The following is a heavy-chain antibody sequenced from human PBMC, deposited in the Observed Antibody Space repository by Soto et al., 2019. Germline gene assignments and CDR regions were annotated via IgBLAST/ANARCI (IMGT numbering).Heavy chain of an antibody. V-gene: IGHV5-51*01. Sequence: GESLKISCKGSGYSFTSYWIGWVRQMPGKGLEWMGIIYPGDSDTRYSPSFQGQVTISADKSISTAYLQWSSLKASDTAMYYCARHPDSPEVMTTVTTWGYYYGMDVWGQGTTVTVSS. D-gene: IGHD4-17*01. CDR3: ARHPDSPEVMTTVTTWGYYYGMDV. J-gene: IGHJ6*02. CDR2: IYPGDSDT. CDR1: GYSFTSYW.